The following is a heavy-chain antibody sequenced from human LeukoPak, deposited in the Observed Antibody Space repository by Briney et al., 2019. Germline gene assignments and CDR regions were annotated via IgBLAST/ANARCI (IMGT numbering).Heavy chain of an antibody. J-gene: IGHJ4*02. Sequence: GGSLRLSCAASGFTFSTYSINWVRHAPGKGLEWVSSISSSRTYIYYADSVKGRFTISRDNAKNSLYLQMNSLRAEDTAVYYCAKAIVGATSFDYWGQGTLVTVSS. V-gene: IGHV3-21*01. D-gene: IGHD1-26*01. CDR1: GFTFSTYS. CDR2: ISSSRTYI. CDR3: AKAIVGATSFDY.